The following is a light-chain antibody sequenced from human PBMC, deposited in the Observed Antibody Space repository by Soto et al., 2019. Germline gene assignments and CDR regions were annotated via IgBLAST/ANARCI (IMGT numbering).Light chain of an antibody. V-gene: IGLV1-44*01. CDR1: SSNIGSNT. J-gene: IGLJ2*01. CDR2: NNN. CDR3: AAWDDSLNVMV. Sequence: QLVLTQPPSASGTPGQRVTISCSGSSSNIGSNTVNWYQQLPGTAPKLLIYNNNQRPSGVPDRFSGSRSGTSVSLAISGLQSEDEADYYCAAWDDSLNVMVFGGGTQLTVL.